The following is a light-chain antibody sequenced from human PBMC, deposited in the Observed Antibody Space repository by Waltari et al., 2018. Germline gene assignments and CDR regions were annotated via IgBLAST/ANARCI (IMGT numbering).Light chain of an antibody. CDR2: GEN. V-gene: IGLV3-19*01. Sequence: GQTIRITCQRDSLRSGDASWYQQKPGQAPVLVMFGENNRPSGIPDRFSGSISGRTASVTITGAQAEDEADYYCNSRDCRGQAVVFGGGTRVTVL. CDR1: SLRSGD. J-gene: IGLJ2*01. CDR3: NSRDCRGQAVV.